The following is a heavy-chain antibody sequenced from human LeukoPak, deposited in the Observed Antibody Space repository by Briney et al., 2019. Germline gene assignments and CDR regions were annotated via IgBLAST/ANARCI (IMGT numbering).Heavy chain of an antibody. D-gene: IGHD3-16*01. V-gene: IGHV3-30-3*01. J-gene: IGHJ4*02. CDR2: ISYDGSNK. Sequence: GGSLRLSCAASGFTFSSYAMHWVRQAPGKGLEWVAVISYDGSNKYYADSVKGRFTTSRDNSKNTLYLQMNSLRAEDTAVYYCARDLGQTAFDYWGQGTLVTVSS. CDR1: GFTFSSYA. CDR3: ARDLGQTAFDY.